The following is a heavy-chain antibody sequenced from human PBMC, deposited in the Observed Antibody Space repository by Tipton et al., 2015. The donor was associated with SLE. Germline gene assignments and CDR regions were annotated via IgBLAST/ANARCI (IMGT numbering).Heavy chain of an antibody. CDR3: ARGYCSSTSCYTLDY. CDR2: IYTSGST. D-gene: IGHD2-2*02. CDR1: GGSISSYY. J-gene: IGHJ4*02. V-gene: IGHV4-4*07. Sequence: TLSLTCTVSGGSISSYYWSWIRQPAGKGLEWIGRIYTSGSTNYNPSLKSRVTMSVDTSKNQFSLKLSSVTAADTAVYYCARGYCSSTSCYTLDYWGQGTLVTVSS.